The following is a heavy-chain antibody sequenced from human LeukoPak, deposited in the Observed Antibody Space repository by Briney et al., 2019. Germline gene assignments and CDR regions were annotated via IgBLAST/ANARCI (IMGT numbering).Heavy chain of an antibody. J-gene: IGHJ3*02. CDR3: AREEGGAGLYGFDI. CDR1: GFTFSSYS. V-gene: IGHV3-21*01. CDR2: ISSSSDYI. D-gene: IGHD1-26*01. Sequence: GGSLRLSCAASGFTFSSYSMNWVRQAPGKGLEWVSSISSSSDYIYYADSLKGRFTISRDNAKNSLYLQMNSLRAEDTAMYYCAREEGGAGLYGFDIWGQGTMVTVSS.